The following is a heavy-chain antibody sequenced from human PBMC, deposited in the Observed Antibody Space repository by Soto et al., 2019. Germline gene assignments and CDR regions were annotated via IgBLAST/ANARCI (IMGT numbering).Heavy chain of an antibody. J-gene: IGHJ4*02. CDR1: GFTFSGSA. CDR2: IRSKANSYAT. Sequence: EVQLVESGGGLVQPGGSLKLSCAASGFTFSGSAMHWVRQASGKGLEWVGRIRSKANSYATAYAASVKGRFTISRDDSKNTAYLQMNSLKTEDTAVYYCTRLDTVTTRTFDYWGQGTLVTVSS. D-gene: IGHD4-17*01. CDR3: TRLDTVTTRTFDY. V-gene: IGHV3-73*01.